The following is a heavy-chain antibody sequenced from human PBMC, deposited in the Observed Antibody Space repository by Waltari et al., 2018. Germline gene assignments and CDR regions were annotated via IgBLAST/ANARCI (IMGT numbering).Heavy chain of an antibody. V-gene: IGHV4-34*01. CDR3: ARGRGYSVVVRGVDTGFCWFDP. J-gene: IGHJ5*02. CDR1: GGSFRCYY. CDR2: IKHSGST. Sequence: QVQLQQWGAGLLSPSETLSLPCAVYGGSFRCYYWTWIRQPPGKGLEWIGEIKHSGSTNYNPSLKSRVTISRDTPRNQFSLKLSSVTAADTAVYYCARGRGYSVVVRGVDTGFCWFDPWGQGTLVTVSS. D-gene: IGHD3-10*01.